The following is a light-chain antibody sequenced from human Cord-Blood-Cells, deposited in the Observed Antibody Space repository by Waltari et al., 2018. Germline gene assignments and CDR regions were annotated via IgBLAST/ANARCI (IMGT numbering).Light chain of an antibody. CDR1: SSDVGCYTL. V-gene: IGLV2-23*01. J-gene: IGLJ1*01. CDR2: EGS. CDR3: CSYAGSSTYV. Sequence: QSALTQPASVSGSPGQSITISCTGTSSDVGCYTLVSWYQQHPGKAPKLMIYEGSKRPSGVSNRFSGSKSGNTASLTISGLQADDEADYYCCSYAGSSTYVFGTGTKVTVL.